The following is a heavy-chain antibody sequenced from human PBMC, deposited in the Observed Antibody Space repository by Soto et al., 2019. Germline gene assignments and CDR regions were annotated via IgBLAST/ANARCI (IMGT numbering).Heavy chain of an antibody. D-gene: IGHD2-21*02. CDR3: ASLVTAIRSFGVDV. V-gene: IGHV3-30-3*01. J-gene: IGHJ6*02. CDR2: ISYDGSNK. Sequence: QVQLVESGGGVVQPGRSLRLSCAASGFTFSSYAMHWVRQAPGKGLEWVSIISYDGSNKYYADSVEGRFTISRDNSKNTLYLQINSLRAEDRAVYYCASLVTAIRSFGVDVWGQGTTVTVSS. CDR1: GFTFSSYA.